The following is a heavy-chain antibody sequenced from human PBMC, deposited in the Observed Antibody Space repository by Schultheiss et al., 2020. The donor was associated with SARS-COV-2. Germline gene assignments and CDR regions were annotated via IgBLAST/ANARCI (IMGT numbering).Heavy chain of an antibody. J-gene: IGHJ4*02. D-gene: IGHD6-19*01. Sequence: GGSLRLSCAASGFTFSSYAMHWVRQAQGKGLEYVSAISSNGGSTYYADSVKGRFTISRDNSKNTLYLQMSSLRAEDTAVYYCVKRGSSGPFDYWGQGTLVTVSS. CDR2: ISSNGGST. V-gene: IGHV3-64D*06. CDR1: GFTFSSYA. CDR3: VKRGSSGPFDY.